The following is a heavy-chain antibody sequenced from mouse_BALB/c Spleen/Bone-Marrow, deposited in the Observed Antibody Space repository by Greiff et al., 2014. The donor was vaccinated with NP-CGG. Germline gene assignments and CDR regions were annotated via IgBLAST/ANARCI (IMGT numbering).Heavy chain of an antibody. Sequence: VMLVESGPGLVQPSQSLSITCTVSGFSLTSYGVHWVRQPPGKGLEWLGVIWSGGSTDYNAAFISRLSISKDNSKSQVFFKMNSLQADDTAIYYCARTNYYGWYFDVWGAGTTVTVSS. CDR3: ARTNYYGWYFDV. V-gene: IGHV2-4*02. J-gene: IGHJ1*01. D-gene: IGHD1-1*01. CDR1: GFSLTSYG. CDR2: IWSGGST.